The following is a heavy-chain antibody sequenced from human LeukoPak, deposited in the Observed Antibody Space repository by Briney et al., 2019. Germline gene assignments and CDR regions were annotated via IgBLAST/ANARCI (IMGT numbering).Heavy chain of an antibody. D-gene: IGHD6-6*01. V-gene: IGHV3-7*01. CDR3: ATVGRSTRPGH. CDR2: IKQDGDEN. J-gene: IGHJ4*02. Sequence: QPGGSLRLSCAASGFIFTAYWMSWVRQAPGKGLEWVANIKQDGDENYYVDSVKGRFTISRDNAKSSLFLQMNSLRAEDTAVYYCATVGRSTRPGHWGQGTLVTVSS. CDR1: GFIFTAYW.